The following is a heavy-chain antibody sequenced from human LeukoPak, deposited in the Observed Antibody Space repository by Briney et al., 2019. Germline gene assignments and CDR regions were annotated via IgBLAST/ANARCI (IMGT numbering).Heavy chain of an antibody. D-gene: IGHD4-17*01. J-gene: IGHJ3*02. CDR2: VYYTGSS. CDR1: GVSISSYY. V-gene: IGHV4-59*01. CDR3: AREMYGDYVPNTLDI. Sequence: SETLSLTCIVSGVSISSYYWSWIRQPPGKGLEWVGYVYYTGSSNYNPSLKSRVTISVDTSKSQLSLKLRSVTAADTAVYYCAREMYGDYVPNTLDIWGQGAMVTVSS.